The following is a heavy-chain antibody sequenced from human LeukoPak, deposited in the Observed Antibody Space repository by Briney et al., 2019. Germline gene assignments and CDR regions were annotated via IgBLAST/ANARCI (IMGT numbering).Heavy chain of an antibody. V-gene: IGHV3-30*02. Sequence: GGSLRLPCAASGFVFGDYGMHWVRQAPGKGLEWVTMVRNDGSDKYYADSVKGRFTISRDNSKNTLYLQMNSLRPEDTAVYYCAKHYYGSASQKYYFDYWGQGTLVTVSS. J-gene: IGHJ4*02. CDR1: GFVFGDYG. CDR2: VRNDGSDK. CDR3: AKHYYGSASQKYYFDY. D-gene: IGHD3-10*01.